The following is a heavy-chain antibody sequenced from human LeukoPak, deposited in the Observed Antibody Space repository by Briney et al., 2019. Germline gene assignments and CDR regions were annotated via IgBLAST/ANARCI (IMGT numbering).Heavy chain of an antibody. CDR3: ARGDLCSSSNRYLRPMDV. CDR1: GGSISDYY. D-gene: IGHD2-2*01. Sequence: KPSETLSLTCTVSGGSISDYYWNWIRQPPGKGLEWIGYIYYSGSTTYNPSLKSRVTMSVDTAKYQFSLKLRSVTAADTAVYYCARGDLCSSSNRYLRPMDVWGKGTTVTVSS. CDR2: IYYSGST. J-gene: IGHJ6*03. V-gene: IGHV4-59*01.